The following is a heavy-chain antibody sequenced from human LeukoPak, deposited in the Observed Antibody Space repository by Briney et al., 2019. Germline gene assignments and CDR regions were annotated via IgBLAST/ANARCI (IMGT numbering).Heavy chain of an antibody. CDR2: ISAGSTV. CDR1: GFTFYSYG. V-gene: IGHV3-48*01. J-gene: IGHJ4*02. CDR3: ARDRGALFDY. D-gene: IGHD1-26*01. Sequence: GGSLRLSCAASGFTFYSYGMNWVRQAPGKGLEWISYISAGSTVYYADSVKGRFTISRDNSKNTLYLQMNSLRAEDTAVYYCARDRGALFDYWGQGTLVTVSS.